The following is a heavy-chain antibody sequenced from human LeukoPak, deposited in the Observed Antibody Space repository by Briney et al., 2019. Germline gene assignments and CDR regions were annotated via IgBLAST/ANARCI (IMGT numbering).Heavy chain of an antibody. CDR1: GFTFSSYW. V-gene: IGHV3-7*01. Sequence: PGGSLRLSCAASGFTFSSYWMSWVRQAPGKGLEWVANIKQDGSEKYYVDSVKGRFTISRDNAKNSLYLQMNSLRAEDTAVYYCARERYYGSGLPKTPRFDYWGQGTLVTVSS. CDR3: ARERYYGSGLPKTPRFDY. J-gene: IGHJ4*02. CDR2: IKQDGSEK. D-gene: IGHD3-10*01.